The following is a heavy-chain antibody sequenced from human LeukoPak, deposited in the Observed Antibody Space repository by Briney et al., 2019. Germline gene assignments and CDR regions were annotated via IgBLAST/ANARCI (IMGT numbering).Heavy chain of an antibody. CDR2: IYSDGTT. CDR1: GFTFSSYA. V-gene: IGHV3-23*03. Sequence: GGSLRLSCAASGFTFSSYAMSWVRQTPGRGLEWVSVIYSDGTTKYADSAKGRFTISRDNSKSMVYLQMDRLRAEDTAVYYCARCKGGWSDHFYGMDVWGQGTTVTVSS. D-gene: IGHD6-19*01. CDR3: ARCKGGWSDHFYGMDV. J-gene: IGHJ6*02.